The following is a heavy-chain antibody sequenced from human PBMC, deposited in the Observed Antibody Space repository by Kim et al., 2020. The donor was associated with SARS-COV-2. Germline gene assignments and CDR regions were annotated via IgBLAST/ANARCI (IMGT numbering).Heavy chain of an antibody. CDR1: GFTFSTFD. V-gene: IGHV3-23*01. D-gene: IGHD1-1*01. CDR2: IGCGVTNK. CDR3: TRGAGSPDY. Sequence: GGSLRLSCAASGFTFSTFDFSWVRQAPGKGLEWVSSIGCGVTNKFYGASVEGRFIISRDNSKDTLYLQMNSLRAEDAAIYYCTRGAGSPDYWGQGTLVTV. J-gene: IGHJ4*02.